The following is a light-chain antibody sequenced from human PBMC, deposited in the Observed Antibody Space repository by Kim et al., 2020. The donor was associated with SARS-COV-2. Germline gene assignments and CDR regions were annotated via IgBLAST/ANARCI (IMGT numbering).Light chain of an antibody. CDR2: EAT. CDR3: CSYADTSTLV. J-gene: IGLJ2*01. Sequence: GQSITISCTGTSSDVGSFNLVSWYQQEPGKAPKLMIYEATKRPSGVSNRFSGSKSGNTASLTISGLQAEDEADYYCCSYADTSTLVFGGGTKVTVL. CDR1: SSDVGSFNL. V-gene: IGLV2-23*01.